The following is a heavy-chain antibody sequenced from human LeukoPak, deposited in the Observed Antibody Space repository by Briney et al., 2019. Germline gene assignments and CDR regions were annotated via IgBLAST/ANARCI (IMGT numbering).Heavy chain of an antibody. Sequence: GGSLRLSCAASGFTFSSYSMNWVRQAPGKGLEWVSYISSGSSTIYYADSVKGRFTISRDNSKNTLYLQMNSLRAEDTAVYYCARDPRRIMITFGGAGDYWGQGTLVTVSS. D-gene: IGHD3-16*01. CDR1: GFTFSSYS. V-gene: IGHV3-48*01. CDR3: ARDPRRIMITFGGAGDY. J-gene: IGHJ4*02. CDR2: ISSGSSTI.